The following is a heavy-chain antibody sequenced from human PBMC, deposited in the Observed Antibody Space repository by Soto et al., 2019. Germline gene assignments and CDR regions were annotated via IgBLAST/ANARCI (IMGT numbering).Heavy chain of an antibody. CDR3: ARRSRSRGSRFDY. D-gene: IGHD3-10*01. J-gene: IGHJ4*01. Sequence: QITLKESGPTLVKPTQTLTLTCTFSGFSLSTSGVGVGWIRQPPGKALKWLALIYWDDDKRYSPSLKSRLTXTXDXXKNQVVLTMTNMDPVETATYYCARRSRSRGSRFDYWGHGTLVTVCS. V-gene: IGHV2-5*02. CDR2: IYWDDDK. CDR1: GFSLSTSGVG.